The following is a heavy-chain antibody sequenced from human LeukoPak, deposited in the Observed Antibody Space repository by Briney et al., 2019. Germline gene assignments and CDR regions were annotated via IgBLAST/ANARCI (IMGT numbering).Heavy chain of an antibody. V-gene: IGHV3-23*01. Sequence: GGSLRLSCAASGFTFSSYAMSWVRQAPGKGLEWVSAISGSGGSTYYADSVKGRFTISRDHAKNSLYLQMNSLRAEDTAVYFCARAPTVLVGYCSSSSCQADYWGQGTLVTVSS. J-gene: IGHJ4*02. CDR3: ARAPTVLVGYCSSSSCQADY. D-gene: IGHD2-2*01. CDR1: GFTFSSYA. CDR2: ISGSGGST.